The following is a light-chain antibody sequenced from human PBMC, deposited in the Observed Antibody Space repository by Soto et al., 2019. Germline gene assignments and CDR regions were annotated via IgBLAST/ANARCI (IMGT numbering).Light chain of an antibody. V-gene: IGLV2-14*03. CDR1: NSDIGGYDY. CDR3: SSYTSSTPVV. Sequence: QSALTQPASVSGSPGQSITISCTGTNSDIGGYDYVSWYQHHPGKAPKLLIYDVNNWPSGVSDRFSGSKSGNKASLTISGLQAEDAADYYCSSYTSSTPVVFGGGTKLTVL. J-gene: IGLJ2*01. CDR2: DVN.